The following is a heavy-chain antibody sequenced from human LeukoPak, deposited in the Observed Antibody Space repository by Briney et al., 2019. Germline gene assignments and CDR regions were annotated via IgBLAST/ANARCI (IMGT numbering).Heavy chain of an antibody. CDR3: ARDIRYYDGLANDY. Sequence: SETLSLTCTVSGGSISSGGYYWSWIRQHPGKGLEWIGYIYYSGSTYYNPSLKSRVTISVDTSKNQFSLKLSSVTAADTAVYYCARDIRYYDGLANDYWGQGTLVTVSS. V-gene: IGHV4-31*03. CDR2: IYYSGST. D-gene: IGHD3-22*01. J-gene: IGHJ4*02. CDR1: GGSISSGGYY.